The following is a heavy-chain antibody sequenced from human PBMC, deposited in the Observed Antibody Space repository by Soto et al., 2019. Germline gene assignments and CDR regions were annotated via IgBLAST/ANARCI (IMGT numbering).Heavy chain of an antibody. J-gene: IGHJ4*02. CDR3: ARRGYGLYFDY. CDR2: ISGNGDST. V-gene: IGHV3-64*01. Sequence: EVQLVESGGGLVQPGGSLRLSCAASGFTFSSYAMHWVRRPPGKGLEYVSVISGNGDSTYYANSVKGRFTISRDNSKNTLYLQMGSLRAEDMAVYYCARRGYGLYFDYWGQGTLVTVSS. CDR1: GFTFSSYA. D-gene: IGHD3-10*01.